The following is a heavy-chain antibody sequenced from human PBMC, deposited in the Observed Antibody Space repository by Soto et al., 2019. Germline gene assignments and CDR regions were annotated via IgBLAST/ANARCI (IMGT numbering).Heavy chain of an antibody. CDR1: GYTFTSYA. J-gene: IGHJ6*02. V-gene: IGHV1-3*01. CDR3: AREEVSVVYYYYGMDV. CDR2: INAGNGNT. Sequence: ASVKVSCKASGYTFTSYAMHWVRQAPGQRLEWMGWINAGNGNTKYSQKFQGRVTITRDTSASTAYMELSSLRSEDTAVYYCAREEVSVVYYYYGMDVWGQGTTVTVSS. D-gene: IGHD3-16*02.